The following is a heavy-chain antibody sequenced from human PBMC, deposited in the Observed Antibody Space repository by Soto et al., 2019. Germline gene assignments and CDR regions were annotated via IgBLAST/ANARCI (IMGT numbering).Heavy chain of an antibody. CDR1: GFTFSSHS. CDR2: IGSSSITI. V-gene: IGHV3-48*02. J-gene: IGHJ4*02. D-gene: IGHD3-22*01. Sequence: GGSLRLSSAVSGFTFSSHSMNWVRQAPGKGLEWVSYIGSSSITIHYADSVKGRFTISRDNAKNSLYLQMNSLRDEDTAVYYCARDSMDYESIGYSLYSDCWGQGTLVTVSS. CDR3: ARDSMDYESIGYSLYSDC.